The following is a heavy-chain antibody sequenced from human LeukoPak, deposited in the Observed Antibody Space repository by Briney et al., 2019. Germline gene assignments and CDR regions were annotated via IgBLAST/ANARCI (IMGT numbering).Heavy chain of an antibody. CDR2: IIPIFGTA. V-gene: IGHV1-69*06. D-gene: IGHD5-18*01. J-gene: IGHJ4*02. Sequence: ASVKVSCKASGGTFSSYAISWVRQAPGQGLERMGGIIPIFGTANYAQKFQGRVTITADKSTSTAYMELSSLRSEDTAVYYCSLRWIQLWLDIDYWGQGTLVTVSS. CDR1: GGTFSSYA. CDR3: SLRWIQLWLDIDY.